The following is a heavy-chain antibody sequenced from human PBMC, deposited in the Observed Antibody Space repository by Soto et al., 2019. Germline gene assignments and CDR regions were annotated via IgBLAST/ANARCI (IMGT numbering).Heavy chain of an antibody. J-gene: IGHJ3*02. D-gene: IGHD6-19*01. Sequence: ASVKVSCKVSGYTVSELAMHWARQANGKGLGWRGGFVPEDGDTIYAHKFQARVTITEDTSTDTAYMQLSSLRSEDTAVYYCATDRASAVAGAFDIWGHGTMVTVSS. V-gene: IGHV1-24*01. CDR2: FVPEDGDT. CDR3: ATDRASAVAGAFDI. CDR1: GYTVSELA.